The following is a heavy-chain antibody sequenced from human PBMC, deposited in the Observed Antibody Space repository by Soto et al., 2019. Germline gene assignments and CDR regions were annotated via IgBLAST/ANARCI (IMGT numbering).Heavy chain of an antibody. CDR1: LSSYA. V-gene: IGHV3-23*01. CDR2: SSVSGGST. CDR3: ARDRSFGTSGYYSWDL. D-gene: IGHD3-22*01. Sequence: GGSLRLSCEVSLSSYAMTWVRQAPGKGLEWVAGSSVSGGSTNYADSVKGRFTISKDNSKNTVFLRMDSLRPEDSAIYYCARDRSFGTSGYYSWDLWGQGTLVTFSS. J-gene: IGHJ5*02.